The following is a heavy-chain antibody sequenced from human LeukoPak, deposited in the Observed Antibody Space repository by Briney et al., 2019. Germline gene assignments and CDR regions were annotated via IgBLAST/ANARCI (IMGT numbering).Heavy chain of an antibody. CDR1: GFTFSNAW. J-gene: IGHJ4*02. CDR2: IKSKTDGGTT. D-gene: IGHD3-22*01. V-gene: IGHV3-15*01. CDR3: TRGDYYNTSGYYFLFDY. Sequence: GGSLRLSCAASGFTFSNAWMSWVRQAPGKGLEWVGRIKSKTDGGTTDYAAPVKGRFTISRDDSKNTLYLQMNSLKTEDTAVYYCTRGDYYNTSGYYFLFDYWGQGTLVTVSS.